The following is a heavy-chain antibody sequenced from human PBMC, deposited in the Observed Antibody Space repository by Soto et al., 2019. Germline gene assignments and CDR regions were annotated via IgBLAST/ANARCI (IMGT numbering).Heavy chain of an antibody. V-gene: IGHV1-8*01. CDR3: ARISPIAADV. Sequence: QVQLVQSGAEVKKPGASVKVYCKASGYTFTSYDIKWVRQATGQGLEWMGWMNPTSGNTGYAQQFQGRVTMTRNTSTSTAYMELTSLRSEDTAVYYCARISPIAADVWGQGTLVTVSS. J-gene: IGHJ4*02. D-gene: IGHD6-13*01. CDR2: MNPTSGNT. CDR1: GYTFTSYD.